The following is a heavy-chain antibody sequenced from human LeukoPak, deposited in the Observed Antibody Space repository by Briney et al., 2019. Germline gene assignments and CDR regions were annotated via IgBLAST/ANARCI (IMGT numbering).Heavy chain of an antibody. CDR2: ISYDGSNK. V-gene: IGHV3-30*14. CDR1: GFTFSSYA. D-gene: IGHD3-10*01. CDR3: AGGYYGSGSYHKGMEGYYYGMDV. J-gene: IGHJ6*02. Sequence: GGSLRLSCAASGFTFSSYAMHWVRQAPGKGLEWVAVISYDGSNKYYADSVKGRFTISRDNSKNTLYLQMNSLRAEDTAVYYCAGGYYGSGSYHKGMEGYYYGMDVWGQGTTVTVSS.